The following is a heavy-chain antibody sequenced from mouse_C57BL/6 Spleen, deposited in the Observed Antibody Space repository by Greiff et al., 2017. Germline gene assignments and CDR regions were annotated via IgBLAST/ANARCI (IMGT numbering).Heavy chain of an antibody. J-gene: IGHJ2*01. V-gene: IGHV1-15*01. CDR3: TRRWITTVDNRAYYFDH. CDR1: GYTFTDYE. Sequence: VQLQQSGAELVRPGASVTLSCKASGYTFTDYEMHWVKQTPVHGLEWIGAIDPETGGTAYNQKFKGKAILTADKSSSTAYMDLRSLTSADSAVYYCTRRWITTVDNRAYYFDHWGQGTTLTVSS. D-gene: IGHD1-1*01. CDR2: IDPETGGT.